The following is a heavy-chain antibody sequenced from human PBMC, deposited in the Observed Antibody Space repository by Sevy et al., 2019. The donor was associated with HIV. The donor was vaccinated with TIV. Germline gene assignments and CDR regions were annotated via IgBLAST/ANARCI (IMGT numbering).Heavy chain of an antibody. D-gene: IGHD6-6*01. Sequence: VKVSCKVSGYTLTELSMHWVRQAPGKGLEWMGGFDPEDGETIYAQKFQGRVTMTEDTSTDTAYMELSSLRSEDTAVYYCATVGRAARRNGDYYYYYGMDVWGQGTTVTVSS. CDR3: ATVGRAARRNGDYYYYYGMDV. CDR1: GYTLTELS. V-gene: IGHV1-24*01. J-gene: IGHJ6*02. CDR2: FDPEDGET.